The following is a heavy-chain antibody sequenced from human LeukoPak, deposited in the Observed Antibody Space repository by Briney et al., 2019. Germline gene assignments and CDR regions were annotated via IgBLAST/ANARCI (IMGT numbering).Heavy chain of an antibody. CDR2: ISAYNGNT. D-gene: IGHD3-10*01. CDR3: ARVGAWFGELWYAFDI. V-gene: IGHV1-18*01. CDR1: GYTFTSYG. Sequence: ASVKVSCKASGYTFTSYGISWVRQAPGQGLEWMGWISAYNGNTNYAQKLQGRVTMTTDTSTSTAYMELRSLRSEDTAVYYCARVGAWFGELWYAFDIWGQGTMVTVSS. J-gene: IGHJ3*02.